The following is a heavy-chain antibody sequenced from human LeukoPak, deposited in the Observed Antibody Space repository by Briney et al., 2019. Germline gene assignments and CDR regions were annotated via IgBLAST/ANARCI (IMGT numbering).Heavy chain of an antibody. CDR1: GFTFNSYE. Sequence: PGRSLRLSCAASGFTFNSYEMHWVRQAPGKGLGWVAGISYDGSNKYYADFVKGRFTFSRDNSKNTVHLQMNSLRAEDTAVYYCARGRSRERAYGMDVWGPGTTVTVCS. V-gene: IGHV3-30-3*01. D-gene: IGHD6-6*01. CDR2: ISYDGSNK. J-gene: IGHJ6*02. CDR3: ARGRSRERAYGMDV.